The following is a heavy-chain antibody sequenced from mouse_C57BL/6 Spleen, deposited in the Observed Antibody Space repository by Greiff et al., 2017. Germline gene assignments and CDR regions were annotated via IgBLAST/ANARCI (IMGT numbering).Heavy chain of an antibody. D-gene: IGHD1-1*01. CDR1: GYAFSSSW. CDR3: ARRAPTVVWYFDV. V-gene: IGHV1-82*01. Sequence: VQLQQSGPELVKPGASVKISCKASGYAFSSSWMNWVKQRPGKGLEWIGRIYPGDGDTNYNGKFKGKATLTADKSSSTAYMQLSSLTSEDSAVYFGARRAPTVVWYFDVWGTGTTVTVSS. CDR2: IYPGDGDT. J-gene: IGHJ1*03.